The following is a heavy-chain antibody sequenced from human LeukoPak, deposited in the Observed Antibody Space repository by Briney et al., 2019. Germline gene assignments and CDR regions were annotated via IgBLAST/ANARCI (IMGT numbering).Heavy chain of an antibody. CDR3: ARSLYLGHFDY. CDR2: IYTSGST. V-gene: IGHV4-61*02. J-gene: IGHJ4*02. CDR1: GGSISSGSYY. D-gene: IGHD3-16*01. Sequence: SETLSLTCTVSGGSISSGSYYWSWIRQPAGKGLEWIGRIYTSGSTNYNPSLKSRVTISVDTSKNQFPLKLSSVTAADTAVYYCARSLYLGHFDYWGQGTLVTVSS.